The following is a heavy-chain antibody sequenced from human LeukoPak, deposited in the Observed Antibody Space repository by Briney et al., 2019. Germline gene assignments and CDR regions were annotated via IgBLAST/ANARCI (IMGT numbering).Heavy chain of an antibody. D-gene: IGHD3-10*01. Sequence: SETLSLTCTVSGGSISSYYWSWIRQPPGKGLEWIGYIYYSGSTYYNPSLKSRVTISVDTSKNQFSLKLSSVTAADTAVYYCASMVRGVTAPRPHFDYWGQGTLVTVSS. CDR2: IYYSGST. J-gene: IGHJ4*02. CDR1: GGSISSYY. CDR3: ASMVRGVTAPRPHFDY. V-gene: IGHV4-59*08.